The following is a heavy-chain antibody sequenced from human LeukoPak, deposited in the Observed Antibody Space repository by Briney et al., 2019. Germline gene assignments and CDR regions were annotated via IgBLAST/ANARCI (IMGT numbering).Heavy chain of an antibody. J-gene: IGHJ5*01. CDR1: GYTFTDYY. CDR2: INPNTGVT. Sequence: GASVKVSCKASGYTFTDYYIHWVRQAPGQGLEGMGWINPNTGVTNYAQRFQGRDTMTRGTSITTAYMELSRLTSDDTAIYYCARATYCGGACYYWFDSWGRGTLVTVSS. CDR3: ARATYCGGACYYWFDS. V-gene: IGHV1-2*02. D-gene: IGHD2-21*02.